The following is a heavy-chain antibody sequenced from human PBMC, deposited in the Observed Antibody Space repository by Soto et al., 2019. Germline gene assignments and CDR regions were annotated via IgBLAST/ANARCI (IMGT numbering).Heavy chain of an antibody. D-gene: IGHD3-10*01. J-gene: IGHJ4*02. CDR2: IKPGNGDT. V-gene: IGHV1-3*01. CDR3: ARGHAGSFDF. Sequence: ASVKVSCKASGYTFSANAIHWVRQAPGQRFEWMGWIKPGNGDTKYSQTFQGRVSIIRDTSVNTVYMDLSSLTSDDTAVYYCARGHAGSFDFWGQGTLVTVSS. CDR1: GYTFSANA.